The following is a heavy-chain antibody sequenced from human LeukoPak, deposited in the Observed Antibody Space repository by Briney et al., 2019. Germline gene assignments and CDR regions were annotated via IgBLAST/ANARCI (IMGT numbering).Heavy chain of an antibody. Sequence: ASVKVSCKASGYTFTSYDINWVRQATGQGLEWMGWMNPNSGNTGYAQKFQGRVTMTRNTSISTAYMELSSLRSEDTAVYYCARGLRYYYGSGSYPKRFDYWGQGTLVTVSS. D-gene: IGHD3-10*01. J-gene: IGHJ4*02. CDR3: ARGLRYYYGSGSYPKRFDY. V-gene: IGHV1-8*01. CDR2: MNPNSGNT. CDR1: GYTFTSYD.